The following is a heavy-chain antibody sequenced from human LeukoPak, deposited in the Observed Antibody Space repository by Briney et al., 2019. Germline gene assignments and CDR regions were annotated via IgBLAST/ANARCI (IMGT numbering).Heavy chain of an antibody. CDR2: IYYSGVT. CDR3: ARRVATDPKYCFDS. V-gene: IGHV4-59*08. J-gene: IGHJ4*02. Sequence: SETLPLTCTLFAGSVRSDYWSWIRQPPGKGLEWIGFIYYSGVTKYNPSLVCRVTISLDASRNQFSLKLNSVTAADTAVYYCARRVATDPKYCFDSSGQGALVTVSS. D-gene: IGHD4-11*01. CDR1: AGSVRSDY.